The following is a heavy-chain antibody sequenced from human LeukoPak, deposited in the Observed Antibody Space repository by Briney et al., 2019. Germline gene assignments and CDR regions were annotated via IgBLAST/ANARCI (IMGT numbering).Heavy chain of an antibody. CDR3: ARGVIVGQQLLSAFDI. CDR2: IYYSGST. D-gene: IGHD1-26*01. V-gene: IGHV4-61*08. Sequence: SETLSLTCTVSGGSISSGGYYWSWIRQPPGKGLEWIGYIYYSGSTNYNPSLKSRVTISVDTSKNQFSLKLSSVTAADTAVYYCARGVIVGQQLLSAFDIWGQGTMVTVSS. J-gene: IGHJ3*02. CDR1: GGSISSGGYY.